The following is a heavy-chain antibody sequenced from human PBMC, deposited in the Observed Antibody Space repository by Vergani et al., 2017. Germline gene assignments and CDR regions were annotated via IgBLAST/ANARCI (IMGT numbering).Heavy chain of an antibody. J-gene: IGHJ6*02. CDR1: GYTLTELS. CDR2: FDPEDGET. CDR3: ARVVVGYSSSWYEAWIDGMDV. Sequence: QVQLVQSGAEVKKPGASVKVSCKVSGYTLTELSMHWVRQAPGKGLEWMGGFDPEDGETIYAQKFQGRVTMTTDTSTVTAYMALRSLRSDDTAVYYCARVVVGYSSSWYEAWIDGMDVWGQGTTVTVSS. V-gene: IGHV1-24*01. D-gene: IGHD6-13*01.